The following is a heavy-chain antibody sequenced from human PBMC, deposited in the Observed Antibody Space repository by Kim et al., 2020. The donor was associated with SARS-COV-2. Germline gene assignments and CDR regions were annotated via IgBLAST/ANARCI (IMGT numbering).Heavy chain of an antibody. D-gene: IGHD3-10*01. J-gene: IGHJ6*02. Sequence: GRFTISRDNAKNTLYLQMNSLRAEDTAVYYCARDSPTMVRGYYYYYGMDVWGQGTTVTVSS. V-gene: IGHV3-74*01. CDR3: ARDSPTMVRGYYYYYGMDV.